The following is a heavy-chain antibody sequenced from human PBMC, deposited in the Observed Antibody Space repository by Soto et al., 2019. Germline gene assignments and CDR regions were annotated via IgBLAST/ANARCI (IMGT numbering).Heavy chain of an antibody. J-gene: IGHJ6*02. Sequence: SETLSLTCAVYGGSFSGYYWSWIRQPPGKGLEWIGEINHSGSTNYNPSLKSRVTISVGTSKNQFSLKLSSVTAADTAVYYCARVSRRSTSSGYSSGWPYYYYGMDVWGQGTTVTVS. D-gene: IGHD6-19*01. CDR1: GGSFSGYY. CDR2: INHSGST. CDR3: ARVSRRSTSSGYSSGWPYYYYGMDV. V-gene: IGHV4-34*01.